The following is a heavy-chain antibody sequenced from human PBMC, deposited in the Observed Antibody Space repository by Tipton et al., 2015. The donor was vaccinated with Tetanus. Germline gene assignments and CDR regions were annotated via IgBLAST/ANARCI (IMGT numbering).Heavy chain of an antibody. Sequence: VKPSETLSLTCNVSGGSITSYYWSWIRQRPGRGLEWVGYVHYTGKDNYSPSLRSRVTLSVDTSKNQFSLKMNSVTAADTAVYYCARIGWLQQTKPVFDIWGQGTMVTVSS. J-gene: IGHJ3*02. D-gene: IGHD5-24*01. CDR1: GGSITSYY. CDR2: VHYTGKD. V-gene: IGHV4-59*13. CDR3: ARIGWLQQTKPVFDI.